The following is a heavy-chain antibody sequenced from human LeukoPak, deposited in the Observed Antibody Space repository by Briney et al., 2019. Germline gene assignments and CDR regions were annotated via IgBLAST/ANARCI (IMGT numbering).Heavy chain of an antibody. CDR3: ARVSGYYLPFDY. CDR1: GFTFSSYA. V-gene: IGHV3-30-3*01. D-gene: IGHD3-22*01. CDR2: ISYDGSNK. J-gene: IGHJ4*02. Sequence: GGSLRLSCAASGFTFSSYAMHWVRQAPGKGLEWVAVISYDGSNKYYADSVKGRFTISRDNSKNTLYLQMNRLRAEDTAVYYCARVSGYYLPFDYWGQGTLVTVSS.